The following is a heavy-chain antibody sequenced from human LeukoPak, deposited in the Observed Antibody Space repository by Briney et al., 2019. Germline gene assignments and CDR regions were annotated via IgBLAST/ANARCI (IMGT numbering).Heavy chain of an antibody. CDR1: GDFISSGSYY. Sequence: SETLSLTCTVSGDFISSGSYYWSWIRQPAGKGLEWIGRVYTLGRTDYHPSLKSRVSFSIDTSKNQFSLKLSSVTAADTAVYYCARFPSYFTMVRGVISAIDYWGQGTLVTVSS. J-gene: IGHJ4*02. V-gene: IGHV4-61*02. CDR2: VYTLGRT. CDR3: ARFPSYFTMVRGVISAIDY. D-gene: IGHD3-10*01.